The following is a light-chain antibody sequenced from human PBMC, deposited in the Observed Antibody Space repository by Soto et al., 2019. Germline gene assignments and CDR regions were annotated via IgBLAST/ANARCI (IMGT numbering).Light chain of an antibody. Sequence: QSVLTQPPSVSAAPRQRVAISRSGSRSNIGDNAVNWYQHLPGQAPKLLIYYDDLLPSGVSDRFSGSKSGTSASLAISELRSEDEADYFCAAWDDSLNGFVFGTGTKLTVL. CDR2: YDD. J-gene: IGLJ1*01. CDR1: RSNIGDNA. V-gene: IGLV1-36*01. CDR3: AAWDDSLNGFV.